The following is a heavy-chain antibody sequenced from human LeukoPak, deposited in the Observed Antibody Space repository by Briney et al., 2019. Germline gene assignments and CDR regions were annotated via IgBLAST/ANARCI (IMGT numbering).Heavy chain of an antibody. CDR3: ARGASDIVLMVYAIDGLDY. CDR2: ISYDGSNK. Sequence: GRSLRLSCAASGFTFGSYAMHWVRQAPGKGLEWVAVISYDGSNKYYADSVKGRFTISRDNSKNTLYLQMNSLRAEDTAVYYCARGASDIVLMVYAIDGLDYWGQGTLVTVSS. J-gene: IGHJ4*02. CDR1: GFTFGSYA. D-gene: IGHD2-8*01. V-gene: IGHV3-30-3*01.